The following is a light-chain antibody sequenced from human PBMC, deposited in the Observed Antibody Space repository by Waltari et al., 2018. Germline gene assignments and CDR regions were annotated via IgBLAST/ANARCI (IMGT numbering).Light chain of an antibody. CDR1: SSDIGRYNV. CDR3: SSYAGSVV. J-gene: IGLJ3*02. Sequence: QSALTQPASVSGSRGQSIPISCTGSSSDIGRYNVFYWYQHHPGKAPKLLIYGVNNRPSGVSNRFSGSKSGNTASLTISGLQAEDEADYYCSSYAGSVVFGGGTKLTVL. CDR2: GVN. V-gene: IGLV2-23*02.